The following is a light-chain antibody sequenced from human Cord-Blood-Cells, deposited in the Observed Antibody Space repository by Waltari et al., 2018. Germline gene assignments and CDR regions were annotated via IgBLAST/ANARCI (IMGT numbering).Light chain of an antibody. CDR1: QSVSSY. CDR3: QQRSNWPPIT. J-gene: IGKJ5*01. CDR2: DAS. Sequence: EIVLTQSPATLSLSPGERATLPCRASQSVSSYLAWYQQKPGQAPGLLIYDASNRATGIPARFSGSGSGTDFTLTISSLEPEDFAVYYCQQRSNWPPITFGQGTRLEIK. V-gene: IGKV3-11*01.